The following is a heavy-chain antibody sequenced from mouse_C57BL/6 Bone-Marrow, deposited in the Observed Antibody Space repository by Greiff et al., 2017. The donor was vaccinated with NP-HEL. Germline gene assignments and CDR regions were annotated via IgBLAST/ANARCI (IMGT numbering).Heavy chain of an antibody. D-gene: IGHD2-4*01. CDR1: GFTFSDYY. CDR3: ARVMITAFYYYAMDY. J-gene: IGHJ4*01. CDR2: ISNGGGST. V-gene: IGHV5-12*01. Sequence: EVQRVESGGGLVQPGGSLKLSCAASGFTFSDYYMYWVRQTPEKRLEWVAYISNGGGSTYYPDTVKGRFTFYRANAKNPPHLQMSRLKSENTAMYYCARVMITAFYYYAMDYWGQGTSVTVSS.